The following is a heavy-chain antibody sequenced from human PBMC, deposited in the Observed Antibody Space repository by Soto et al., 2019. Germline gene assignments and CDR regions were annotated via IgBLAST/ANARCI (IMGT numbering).Heavy chain of an antibody. CDR3: ARQPTTGDTDLWFDP. V-gene: IGHV4-39*01. CDR1: SGSISSSNC. CDR2: IFYSGST. J-gene: IGHJ5*02. D-gene: IGHD2-21*01. Sequence: SETLSLTCSVSSGSISSSNCWGWVRQTPGKGLEWLGNIFYSGSTYYNPSLASRVTVSVDTSKNEFSLKLRSVTAADTAVYYCARQPTTGDTDLWFDPWGQGTLVTVSS.